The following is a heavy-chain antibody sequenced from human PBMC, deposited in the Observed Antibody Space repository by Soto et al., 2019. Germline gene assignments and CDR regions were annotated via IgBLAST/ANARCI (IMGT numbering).Heavy chain of an antibody. CDR2: ISWDDDK. CDR1: GFSISNARMG. CDR3: AHTGYYYLLTFDY. J-gene: IGHJ4*02. V-gene: IGHV2-5*02. Sequence: SGPTRVNATENLTMTGTVCGFSISNARMGVSWIRQPPGKALEWLALISWDDDKRYRPSLNNRLTITKDTSKNQVLLTMTNLDPVDTATYYCAHTGYYYLLTFDYWGQGTLVTVTS. D-gene: IGHD3-10*01.